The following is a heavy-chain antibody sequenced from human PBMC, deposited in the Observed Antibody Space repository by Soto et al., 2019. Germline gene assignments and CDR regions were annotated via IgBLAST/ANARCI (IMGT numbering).Heavy chain of an antibody. CDR3: AKEGAYSSSWFYYFDY. Sequence: GGSLRLSCAASGFTFSSYAMSWVRQAPGKGLEWVSAISGSGGSTYYADSVKGRFTISRDNSKNTLYLQMNSLRAEDTAVYYCAKEGAYSSSWFYYFDYWGQGTLVTVSS. V-gene: IGHV3-23*01. J-gene: IGHJ4*02. CDR1: GFTFSSYA. D-gene: IGHD6-13*01. CDR2: ISGSGGST.